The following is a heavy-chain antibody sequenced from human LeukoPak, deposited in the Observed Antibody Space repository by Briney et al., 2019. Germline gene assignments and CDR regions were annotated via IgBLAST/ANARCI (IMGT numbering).Heavy chain of an antibody. D-gene: IGHD6-19*01. CDR3: AKSDSGWYLFGA. Sequence: GSLRLSCVASGFTFTSYAMSWVRQAPGKGLEWVSAVSNAAISTYYADSVKGRFTISRDNSKNTLYLRLNSLRAEDTAVYYCAKSDSGWYLFGAWGQGTLVTVSS. CDR1: GFTFTSYA. V-gene: IGHV3-23*01. J-gene: IGHJ5*02. CDR2: VSNAAIST.